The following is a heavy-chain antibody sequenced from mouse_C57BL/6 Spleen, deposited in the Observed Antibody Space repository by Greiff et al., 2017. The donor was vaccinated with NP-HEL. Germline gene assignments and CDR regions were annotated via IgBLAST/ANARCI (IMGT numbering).Heavy chain of an antibody. CDR1: GYAFSSYW. Sequence: LQQSGASVKLSCKASGYAFSSYWMNWVKQRPGKGLEWIGQIYPGDGDTNYNGKFKGKATLTADKSSSTAYMQLSSLTSEDAAVYFCARTREYFDDWGQGTTLTVSS. V-gene: IGHV1-80*01. CDR2: IYPGDGDT. CDR3: ARTREYFDD. J-gene: IGHJ2*01.